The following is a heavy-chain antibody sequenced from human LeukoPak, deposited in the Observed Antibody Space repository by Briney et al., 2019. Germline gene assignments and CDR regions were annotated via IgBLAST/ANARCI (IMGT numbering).Heavy chain of an antibody. CDR1: GGSISSYY. Sequence: SETLSLTCTVSGGSISSYYWSWIRQPPGKGLEWIGYIYYSGSTNYNPSLKSRVTISVDTSKNQFSLKLSSVTAADTAVYYCARDPLHRFFDYWGQGTLVTVSS. V-gene: IGHV4-59*01. J-gene: IGHJ4*02. CDR3: ARDPLHRFFDY. CDR2: IYYSGST.